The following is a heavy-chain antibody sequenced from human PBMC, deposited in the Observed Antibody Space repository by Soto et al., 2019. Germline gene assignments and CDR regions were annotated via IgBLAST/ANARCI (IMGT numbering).Heavy chain of an antibody. Sequence: GGSLRLSCAASGFTLSSYWMSWVRQAPGKGLEWVANIKQDGSEKYYVDSVKGRLTISRDNAKNSLYLQMNSLRAEDTAVYYCARRLSGDDPLTAWGQGTLVTVSS. V-gene: IGHV3-7*01. CDR3: ARRLSGDDPLTA. D-gene: IGHD3-16*01. J-gene: IGHJ5*02. CDR1: GFTLSSYW. CDR2: IKQDGSEK.